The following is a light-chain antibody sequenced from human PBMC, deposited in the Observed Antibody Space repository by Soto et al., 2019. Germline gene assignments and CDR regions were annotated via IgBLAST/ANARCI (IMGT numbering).Light chain of an antibody. V-gene: IGKV1-27*01. CDR2: AAS. J-gene: IGKJ1*01. CDR3: QKYNSALFRT. Sequence: DIQMTQSPSSLSASVGDRVTITCRASQGISNYLAWYQQKPGKVPKLLIYAASTLQSGVPSRFSGSGSGTDFTLTISSLQPEDVATYYCQKYNSALFRTFGQGTKVEIK. CDR1: QGISNY.